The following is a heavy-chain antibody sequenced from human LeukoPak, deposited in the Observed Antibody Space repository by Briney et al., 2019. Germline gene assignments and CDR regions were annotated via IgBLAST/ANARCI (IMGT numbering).Heavy chain of an antibody. CDR1: GFTFSSYE. CDR2: ISSSGSTI. CDR3: AKDSKIVGPTFRSYHYMDV. V-gene: IGHV3-48*03. J-gene: IGHJ6*03. D-gene: IGHD1-26*01. Sequence: QSGGSLRLSCAASGFTFSSYEMNWVRQAPGKGLEWVSYISSSGSTIYYADSVKGRFTISRDNSKKTLYLQMNSLRAEDTAVYYCAKDSKIVGPTFRSYHYMDVWAKGPRSPSP.